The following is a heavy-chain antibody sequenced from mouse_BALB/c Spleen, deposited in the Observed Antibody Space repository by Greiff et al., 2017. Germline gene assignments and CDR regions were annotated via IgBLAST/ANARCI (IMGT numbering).Heavy chain of an antibody. D-gene: IGHD2-10*02. CDR1: GYSITSGYY. CDR3: ARDRFGYGNSY. CDR2: ISYDGSN. J-gene: IGHJ3*01. Sequence: EVKLVESGPGLVKPSQSLSLTCSVTGYSITSGYYWNWIRQFPGNKLEWMGYISYDGSNNYNPSLKNRISITRDTSKNQFFLKLNSVTTEDTATYYCARDRFGYGNSYWGQGTLVTVSA. V-gene: IGHV3-6*02.